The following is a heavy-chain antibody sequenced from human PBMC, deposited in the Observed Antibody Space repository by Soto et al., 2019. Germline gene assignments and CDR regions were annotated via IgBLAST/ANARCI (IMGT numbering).Heavy chain of an antibody. J-gene: IGHJ4*02. D-gene: IGHD3-22*01. CDR1: GFTFSDHY. V-gene: IGHV3-72*01. CDR3: TREMYFYDSSAFDY. CDR2: TKNKANSYTTEYAT. Sequence: GGSLRLSCAASGFTFSDHYMDWVRQAPGKGLEWLGRTKNKANSYTTEYATEYAASVKGRFTISRDDSRDSLYLQMNSLKTEDTAVYFCTREMYFYDSSAFDYWGQETLVTVSS.